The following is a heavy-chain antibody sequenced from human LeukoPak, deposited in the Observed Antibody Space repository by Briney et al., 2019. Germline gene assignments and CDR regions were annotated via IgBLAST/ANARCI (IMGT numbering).Heavy chain of an antibody. CDR1: GYTFTSYG. J-gene: IGHJ4*02. CDR3: ARDRRFLEWFNYFDY. CDR2: ISAYNGNT. Sequence: ASVKVSCKASGYTFTSYGISWVRQAPGQGLEWMGWISAYNGNTNYAQKLQGRVTMTTDTSTSTAYMELRSVRSDDTAVYYCARDRRFLEWFNYFDYWGQGTLVTASS. D-gene: IGHD3-3*01. V-gene: IGHV1-18*01.